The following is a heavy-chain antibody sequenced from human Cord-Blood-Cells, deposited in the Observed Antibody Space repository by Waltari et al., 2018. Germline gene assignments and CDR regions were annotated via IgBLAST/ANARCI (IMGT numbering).Heavy chain of an antibody. CDR3: TRPHSSGFDY. CDR1: GFTFSGSA. D-gene: IGHD6-19*01. J-gene: IGHJ4*02. Sequence: EVQLVESGGGLVQPGGSLKLSCAASGFTFSGSAMHWVRQASGEGVEGVGRIRSKANSYATAYAASVKGRFTISRDDSKNTAYRQMNSLKTEDTAVYYCTRPHSSGFDYWGQGTLVTVSS. CDR2: IRSKANSYAT. V-gene: IGHV3-73*02.